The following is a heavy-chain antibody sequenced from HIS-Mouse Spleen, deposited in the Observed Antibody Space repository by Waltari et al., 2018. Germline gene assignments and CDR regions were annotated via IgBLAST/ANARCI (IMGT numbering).Heavy chain of an antibody. V-gene: IGHV3-53*01. CDR2: IYSGGST. CDR3: AGGVGSSWYYFDY. Sequence: EVQLVESGGGLIQPGGSLRLSCAASGFTVSSNDMSWVRQAPGKGLGWGSVIYSGGSTYSADSVKGRFTISRDNSKNTLYLQMNSLRAEDTAVYYCAGGVGSSWYYFDYWGQGTLVTVSS. CDR1: GFTVSSND. D-gene: IGHD6-13*01. J-gene: IGHJ4*02.